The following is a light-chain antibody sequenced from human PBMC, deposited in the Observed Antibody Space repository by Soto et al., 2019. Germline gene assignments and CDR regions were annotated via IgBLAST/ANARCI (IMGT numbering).Light chain of an antibody. Sequence: EIVLTQSPATLSVSPGERATLSCRASQSVGNNFAWYQQKPGQAPMLLIFATSPRATGVPARFSGSGSETEFTLTLSSLQSEDFAVYYCQQYGDWPLTFGGGAKVEVE. CDR3: QQYGDWPLT. J-gene: IGKJ4*01. CDR2: ATS. CDR1: QSVGNN. V-gene: IGKV3-15*01.